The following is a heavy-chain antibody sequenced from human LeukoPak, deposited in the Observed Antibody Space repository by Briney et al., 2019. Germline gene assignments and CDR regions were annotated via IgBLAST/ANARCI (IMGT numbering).Heavy chain of an antibody. D-gene: IGHD5-12*01. CDR2: IRSKANSYAT. CDR3: TRSLYGGYSY. Sequence: GGSLRLSCAASGFTFSGSAMHWVRQASGKGLEWVCRIRSKANSYATAYAASVKGRFTISRDDSKNTAYLQMNTLKTEDTAVYYCTRSLYGGYSYWGQGTLVTVSS. V-gene: IGHV3-73*01. J-gene: IGHJ4*02. CDR1: GFTFSGSA.